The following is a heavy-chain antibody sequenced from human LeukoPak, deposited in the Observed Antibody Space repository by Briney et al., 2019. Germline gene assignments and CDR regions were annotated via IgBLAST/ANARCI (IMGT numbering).Heavy chain of an antibody. D-gene: IGHD2-15*01. CDR1: GGSFSGYY. J-gene: IGHJ4*02. V-gene: IGHV4-34*01. CDR3: AREGGYCSGGSCYAIDY. CDR2: INHSGST. Sequence: SETLSLTCAVYGGSFSGYYWSWIRQPPGKGLEWIGEINHSGSTNYNPSLKSRATISVDTSKNQFSLKLSSVTAADTAVYYCAREGGYCSGGSCYAIDYWGQGTLVTVSS.